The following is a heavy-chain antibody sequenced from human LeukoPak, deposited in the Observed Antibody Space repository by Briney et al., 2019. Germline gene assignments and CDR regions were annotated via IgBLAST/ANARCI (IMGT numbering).Heavy chain of an antibody. Sequence: ASVKVSCKASGYTFTGYYMHWVRQAPGQGLEWMGRINPNSGGTNYAQKFQGRVTMTRDTSISTGYMELSRLRSDDAAVYYCASSGMREGELVPYFLDAFDIWGQGTMVTVSS. J-gene: IGHJ3*02. CDR3: ASSGMREGELVPYFLDAFDI. CDR1: GYTFTGYY. D-gene: IGHD1-26*01. V-gene: IGHV1-2*06. CDR2: INPNSGGT.